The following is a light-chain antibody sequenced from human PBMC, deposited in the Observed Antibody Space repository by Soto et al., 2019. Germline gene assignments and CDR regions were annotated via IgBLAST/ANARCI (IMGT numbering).Light chain of an antibody. J-gene: IGLJ3*02. V-gene: IGLV2-14*01. Sequence: QSVLTQPASVSGSPGQSITISCTGTSSDVGGYNYVSWYQQHPGKAPKLMIHEVNRRPSGVSNRFSGSKSGNTASLTISGLQAEEEAYYFCSSYTIGTTPWLFGVGTKLTVL. CDR1: SSDVGGYNY. CDR3: SSYTIGTTPWL. CDR2: EVN.